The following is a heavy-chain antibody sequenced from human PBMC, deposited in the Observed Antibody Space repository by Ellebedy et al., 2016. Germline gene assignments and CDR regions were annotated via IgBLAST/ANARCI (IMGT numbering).Heavy chain of an antibody. CDR3: ARAGDQSAARVSVWFDP. D-gene: IGHD6-13*01. J-gene: IGHJ5*02. V-gene: IGHV3-48*02. Sequence: GGSLRLSCAASGFTFSSYSMNWVRQAPGKGLEWVSHISSSAITIYYADPVKGRFTISRDNAKNSLYLQMNSLRDEDTAVYYCARAGDQSAARVSVWFDPWGQGTLVTVSS. CDR2: ISSSAITI. CDR1: GFTFSSYS.